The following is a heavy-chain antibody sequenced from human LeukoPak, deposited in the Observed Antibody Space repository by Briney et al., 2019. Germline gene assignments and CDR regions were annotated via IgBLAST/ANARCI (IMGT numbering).Heavy chain of an antibody. V-gene: IGHV4-39*07. CDR2: INHSGST. D-gene: IGHD6-19*01. Sequence: PSQTLSLTCTVSGGSISSGSYYWSWIRQPPGKGLEWIGEINHSGSTNYNPSLKSRVTISVDTSKKQFSLKLSSVTAADTAVYYCARLLRRRVRIAVAGYYFDYWGQGTLVTVSS. J-gene: IGHJ4*02. CDR1: GGSISSGSYY. CDR3: ARLLRRRVRIAVAGYYFDY.